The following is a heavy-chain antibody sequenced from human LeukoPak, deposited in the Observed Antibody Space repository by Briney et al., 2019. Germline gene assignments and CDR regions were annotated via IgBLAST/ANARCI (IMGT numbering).Heavy chain of an antibody. CDR2: IYSSGST. Sequence: PSETLSLTCTASGCSISSYYWSWIRQPPGKGLEWIGYIYSSGSTNYNPSLKSRVTISVDTSKNHFSLKLSSVTAADTAVYYCARLGEVVGGSRRYYLDYWGQGTLVTVSS. D-gene: IGHD1-26*01. CDR1: GCSISSYY. CDR3: ARLGEVVGGSRRYYLDY. V-gene: IGHV4-4*09. J-gene: IGHJ4*02.